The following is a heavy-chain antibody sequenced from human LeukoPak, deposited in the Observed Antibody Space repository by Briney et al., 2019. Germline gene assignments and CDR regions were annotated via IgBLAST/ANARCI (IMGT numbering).Heavy chain of an antibody. CDR2: IGGSGDNS. Sequence: PSETLSLTCGVSGGSVSSSGYFWGWVRQAPGKGLEWVSVIGGSGDNSYYADSVKGRFTISRDNSKNTLYLQMNSLRAEDTAVYYCAKGGNMWYWCDYWGQGALVTVSS. CDR3: AKGGNMWYWCDY. D-gene: IGHD2-15*01. J-gene: IGHJ4*02. V-gene: IGHV3-23*01. CDR1: GGSVSSSGYF.